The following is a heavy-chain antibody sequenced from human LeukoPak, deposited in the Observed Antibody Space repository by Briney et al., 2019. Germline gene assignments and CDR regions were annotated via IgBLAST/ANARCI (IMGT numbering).Heavy chain of an antibody. D-gene: IGHD3-16*01. Sequence: GGSLRLSCAASGFTFNSYSMNWVRQAPGKGLEWVSYISSTSSTIYYTESVKGRFTISRDNAKNSLYLQMNSLRAEDTAVYYCARGSSQEVMHFWGQGTLVTVSS. CDR2: ISSTSSTI. J-gene: IGHJ4*02. V-gene: IGHV3-48*01. CDR3: ARGSSQEVMHF. CDR1: GFTFNSYS.